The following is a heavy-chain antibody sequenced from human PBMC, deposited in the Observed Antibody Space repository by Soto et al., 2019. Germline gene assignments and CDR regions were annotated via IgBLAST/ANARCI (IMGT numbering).Heavy chain of an antibody. J-gene: IGHJ4*02. D-gene: IGHD3-10*01. Sequence: EVQLVESGGGLVQPGGSLRLSCAASGFTVSSNYMSWVRQAPGKGLEWVSVIYSGGSTYYADSVKGRSTISRDTSKNTLSPQMNSVRAEDTAVYYCASHRISGYWGQGTLVTVSS. CDR1: GFTVSSNY. CDR3: ASHRISGY. CDR2: IYSGGST. V-gene: IGHV3-66*04.